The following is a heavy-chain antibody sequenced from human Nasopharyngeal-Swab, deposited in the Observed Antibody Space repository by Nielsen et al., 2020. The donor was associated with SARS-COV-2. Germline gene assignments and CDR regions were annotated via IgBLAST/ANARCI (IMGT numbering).Heavy chain of an antibody. CDR3: ARAFPSYSSGWYNWFDP. D-gene: IGHD6-19*01. V-gene: IGHV3-23*01. J-gene: IGHJ5*02. CDR1: GFTFRSYA. Sequence: GGSLRLSCAASGFTFRSYAISWVRQAPGKGPEWVSVISGSDHTTYYADSVKGRFTISRDNSKNTLYLQMNSLRAEDTAVYYCARAFPSYSSGWYNWFDPWGQGTLVTVSS. CDR2: ISGSDHTT.